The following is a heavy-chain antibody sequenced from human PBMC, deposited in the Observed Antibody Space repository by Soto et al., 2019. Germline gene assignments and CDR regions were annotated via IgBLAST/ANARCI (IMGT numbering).Heavy chain of an antibody. J-gene: IGHJ6*02. CDR3: ARGGDVNYYHGMDV. CDR2: ISAYNGKT. Sequence: QVQLVQSGGEVKKPGASVKLSCTASGYTFTSYGISWVRQAPGQGLEWMGWISAYNGKTNYAQNVQGRVTMTTDTYTRTAYMDRRSLRSDDTAVYYCARGGDVNYYHGMDVWGQGNTVTVSS. V-gene: IGHV1-18*01. D-gene: IGHD5-12*01. CDR1: GYTFTSYG.